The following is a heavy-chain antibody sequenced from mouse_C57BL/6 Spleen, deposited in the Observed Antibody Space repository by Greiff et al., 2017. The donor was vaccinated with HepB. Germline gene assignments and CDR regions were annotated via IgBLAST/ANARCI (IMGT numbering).Heavy chain of an antibody. J-gene: IGHJ3*01. D-gene: IGHD2-1*01. Sequence: VKLQESGAELARPGASVKLSCKASGYTFTSYGISWVKQRTGQGLEWIGEIYPRSGNTYYNEKFKGKATLTADKSSSTAYMELRSLTSEDAAVYFWARSDMGGNSCLDYWGQGTLVTVSA. CDR3: ARSDMGGNSCLDY. CDR2: IYPRSGNT. CDR1: GYTFTSYG. V-gene: IGHV1-81*01.